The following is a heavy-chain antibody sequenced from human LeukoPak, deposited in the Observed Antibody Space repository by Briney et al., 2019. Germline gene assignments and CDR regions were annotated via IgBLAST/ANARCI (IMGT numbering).Heavy chain of an antibody. D-gene: IGHD2-21*01. CDR3: ARESGDHFCDY. CDR1: GFTFSSGV. Sequence: PGGSLRLSCAASGFTFSSGVMHWVRQAPGKGLEWVAAIWSDGSNKYYADSVKGRFTISRDNSKNTLYLQMNSLRAEDTAVYYCARESGDHFCDYWGQGTLLTVSS. J-gene: IGHJ4*02. V-gene: IGHV3-33*01. CDR2: IWSDGSNK.